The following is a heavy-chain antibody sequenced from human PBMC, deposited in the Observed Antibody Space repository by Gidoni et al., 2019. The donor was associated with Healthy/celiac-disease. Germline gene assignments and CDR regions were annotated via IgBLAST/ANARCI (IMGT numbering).Heavy chain of an antibody. D-gene: IGHD4-17*01. J-gene: IGHJ4*02. CDR3: ARQAGGYGDYYWGI. V-gene: IGHV4-38-2*01. CDR1: GYSISSGYY. CDR2: IYHSGST. Sequence: QVQLQESGPGLVKPSETLSLPCAVSGYSISSGYYWGWLRQPPGKGLEWIGSIYHSGSTYYNPSLKSRVTISGDTSKNQFSLKLSSVTAADTAVYYCARQAGGYGDYYWGIWGQGTLVTVSS.